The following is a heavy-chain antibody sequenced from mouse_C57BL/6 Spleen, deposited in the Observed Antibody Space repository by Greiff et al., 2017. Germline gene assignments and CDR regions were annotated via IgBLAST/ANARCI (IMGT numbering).Heavy chain of an antibody. V-gene: IGHV1-22*01. D-gene: IGHD2-3*01. Sequence: VQLQQSGPELVKPGASVKMSCKASGYTFTAYNMHWVKQSHGKSLEWIGYINPNNGGTSYNQKFKGKATLTVKKSSSTAYMELRSLPSGDSAVDYYSRWGIKLGGYYYFAYWGQGTTLTVSS. J-gene: IGHJ2*01. CDR3: SRWGIKLGGYYYFAY. CDR1: GYTFTAYN. CDR2: INPNNGGT.